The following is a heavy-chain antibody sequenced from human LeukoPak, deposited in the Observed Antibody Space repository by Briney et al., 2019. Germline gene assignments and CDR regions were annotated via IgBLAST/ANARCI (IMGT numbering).Heavy chain of an antibody. V-gene: IGHV3-73*01. Sequence: PGGSLRLSCAASGFTFSGSTMHWVRQASGKGLEWVGRIRSKANNYATAYATSVKGRFTPSRDDSKNTAYLQMNSLRAEDTAVYYCAREQYYDFWSGELYGMDVWGQGTTVTVSS. D-gene: IGHD3-3*01. J-gene: IGHJ6*02. CDR1: GFTFSGST. CDR2: IRSKANNYAT. CDR3: AREQYYDFWSGELYGMDV.